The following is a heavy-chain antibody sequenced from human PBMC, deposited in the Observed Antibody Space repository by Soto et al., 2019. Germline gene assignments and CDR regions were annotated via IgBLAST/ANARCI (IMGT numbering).Heavy chain of an antibody. CDR1: GFIFSGHW. V-gene: IGHV3-74*03. J-gene: IGHJ4*02. Sequence: EVQLVESGGGLVHPGGSLRLSCAASGFIFSGHWMHWVRQVPGKGLLWVARINGDGSITTSTDSVGGRFTISRDNAKNTLQLQMNNLRPEDTGLYYCARVLRGRGSSTFDFWGQGTLVTVSS. CDR2: INGDGSIT. CDR3: ARVLRGRGSSTFDF. D-gene: IGHD1-26*01.